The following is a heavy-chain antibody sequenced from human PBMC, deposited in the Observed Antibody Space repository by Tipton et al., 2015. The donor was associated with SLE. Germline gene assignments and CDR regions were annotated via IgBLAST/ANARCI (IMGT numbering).Heavy chain of an antibody. V-gene: IGHV3-66*01. CDR3: ARELVATTRGAFDI. CDR2: IYSGGST. Sequence: SLRLSCAASGFTVSSNYMSWVRQAPGKGLEWVSVIYSGGSTYYADSVKGRFTISRDNSKNTLYLQMNSLRAEDTAVYYCARELVATTRGAFDIWGQGTMVTVSS. CDR1: GFTVSSNY. D-gene: IGHD5-12*01. J-gene: IGHJ3*02.